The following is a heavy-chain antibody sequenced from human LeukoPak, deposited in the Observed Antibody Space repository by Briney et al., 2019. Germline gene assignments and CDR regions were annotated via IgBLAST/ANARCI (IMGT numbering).Heavy chain of an antibody. CDR3: ARYDCGGDCYPDKYYFDY. CDR1: GFTFSSYA. Sequence: PGGSLRLSCAASGFTFSSYAMSWVRQAPGKGLEWVSAISGSGGSTYYADSVKGRFTISRDNSKNTLYLQMNSLRAEDTAVYYCARYDCGGDCYPDKYYFDYWGQGTLVTVSS. V-gene: IGHV3-23*01. CDR2: ISGSGGST. J-gene: IGHJ4*02. D-gene: IGHD2-21*02.